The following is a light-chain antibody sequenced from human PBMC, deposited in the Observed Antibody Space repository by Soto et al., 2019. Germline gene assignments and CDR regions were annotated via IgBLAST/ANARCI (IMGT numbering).Light chain of an antibody. CDR3: QQYNNWPPYT. J-gene: IGKJ2*01. Sequence: EIVMTQSPATLSVSPGERATLSCRASQSLSSNLAWYQQRPGQAPGLLIYGASTRATGIPARFSGSGSGTEFTLTISSLQSEDFAIYYCQQYNNWPPYTFGQGTKLEIK. V-gene: IGKV3-15*01. CDR1: QSLSSN. CDR2: GAS.